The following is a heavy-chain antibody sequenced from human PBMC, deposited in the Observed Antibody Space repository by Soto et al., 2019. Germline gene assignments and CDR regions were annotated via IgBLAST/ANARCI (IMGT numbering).Heavy chain of an antibody. CDR3: ARALREVGATLRPFPLGMDV. J-gene: IGHJ6*02. Sequence: SKTLSLTCTVSGGSISSGDYYWSWIRQPPGKGLEWIGYIYYSGSTYYNPSLKSRVTISVDTSKNQFSLKLSSVTAADTAVYYCARALREVGATLRPFPLGMDVWGQGTTVT. CDR2: IYYSGST. CDR1: GGSISSGDYY. V-gene: IGHV4-30-4*01. D-gene: IGHD1-26*01.